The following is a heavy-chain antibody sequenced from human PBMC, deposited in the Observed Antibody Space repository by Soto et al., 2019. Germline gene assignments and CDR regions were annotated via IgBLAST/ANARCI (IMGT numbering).Heavy chain of an antibody. D-gene: IGHD3-16*01. CDR3: VCGGNFFVD. V-gene: IGHV3-7*01. CDR2: INQDGSER. Sequence: EVQLVESGGGLVQPGGSLRLPCAASGFTFSTYWMTWVRQPPGKGLEWVASINQDGSERYYVDSVRGRFTISRDNAKNSLYLQMNSLRAEDTAVYYCVCGGNFFVDWGQGTLGTVSP. CDR1: GFTFSTYW. J-gene: IGHJ4*02.